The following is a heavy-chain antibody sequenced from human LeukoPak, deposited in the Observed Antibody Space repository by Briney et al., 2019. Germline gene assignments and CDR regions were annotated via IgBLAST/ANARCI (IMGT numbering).Heavy chain of an antibody. CDR1: GFTLGRYA. D-gene: IGHD3-10*01. Sequence: GGSLRLSCAASGFTLGRYAMSWVLQAPGKGLEWVSSISGIDGSTYYADSVKGRFTISRDSSKNTLYLQMNSLRAEDTAVYYCAKEHSGSYPDPDRENWFDPWGQGTLVTVSS. CDR2: ISGIDGST. V-gene: IGHV3-23*01. J-gene: IGHJ5*02. CDR3: AKEHSGSYPDPDRENWFDP.